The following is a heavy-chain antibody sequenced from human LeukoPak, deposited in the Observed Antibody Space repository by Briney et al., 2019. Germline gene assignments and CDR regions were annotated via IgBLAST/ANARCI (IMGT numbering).Heavy chain of an antibody. V-gene: IGHV3-7*01. Sequence: GGSLRLSCAASGFTFSSYWMSWVRQAPGKGLEWVANIKQDGSEKYYVDSVKGRFTISRDNAKNSLCLQMNSLRAEDTAVYYCARIGQWELLNLFDYWGQGTLVTVSS. J-gene: IGHJ4*02. CDR3: ARIGQWELLNLFDY. D-gene: IGHD1-26*01. CDR2: IKQDGSEK. CDR1: GFTFSSYW.